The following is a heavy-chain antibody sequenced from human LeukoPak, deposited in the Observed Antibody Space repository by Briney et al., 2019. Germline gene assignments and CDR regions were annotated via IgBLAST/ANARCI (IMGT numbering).Heavy chain of an antibody. CDR2: MNPNSGNT. CDR3: ARALRYCSTTSCQYYFDY. CDR1: GYTFTNYD. D-gene: IGHD2-2*01. Sequence: ASVKVSCKASGYTFTNYDINWARQAAGQGLEWMGWMNPNSGNTGYAQKFQGRVTMTRSTSISTAYMELSSLKSEDTAVYYCARALRYCSTTSCQYYFDYWGQGTLVTVSS. J-gene: IGHJ4*02. V-gene: IGHV1-8*01.